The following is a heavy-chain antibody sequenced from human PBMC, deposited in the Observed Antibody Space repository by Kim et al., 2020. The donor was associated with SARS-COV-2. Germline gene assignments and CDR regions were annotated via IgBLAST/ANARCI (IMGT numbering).Heavy chain of an antibody. D-gene: IGHD3-10*01. CDR3: ARDYYGSGSGIYYYYYGMDV. CDR1: GYTFTSYY. J-gene: IGHJ6*02. CDR2: INPSGGST. Sequence: ASVKVSCKASGYTFTSYYMHWVRQAPGQGLEWMGIINPSGGSTSYAQKFQGRVTMTRDTSTSTVYMELSSLRSEDTAVYYCARDYYGSGSGIYYYYYGMDVWGQGTTVTVSS. V-gene: IGHV1-46*01.